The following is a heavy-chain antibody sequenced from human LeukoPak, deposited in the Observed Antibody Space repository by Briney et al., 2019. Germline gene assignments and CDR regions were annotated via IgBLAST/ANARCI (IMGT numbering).Heavy chain of an antibody. CDR2: INQDGTEK. V-gene: IGHV3-7*01. CDR1: GFTFSSYA. D-gene: IGHD3-10*02. J-gene: IGHJ6*04. Sequence: GGSLRLSCAASGFTFSSYAMSWVRQAPGKGLEWVANINQDGTEKYYVDSVKGRFTISRDNAKNSLYLQMNSLRAEDTAVYYCAELGITMIGGVWGKGTTVTISS. CDR3: AELGITMIGGV.